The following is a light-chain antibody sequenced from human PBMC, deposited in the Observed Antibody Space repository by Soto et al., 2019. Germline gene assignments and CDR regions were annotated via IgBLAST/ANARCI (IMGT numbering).Light chain of an antibody. Sequence: DIQMTQSPSTLSASVGDRVTITCRASQSISSWLAWYQQKPGKAPKLLIYDASSLESGVPSRFSGSGSGTEFTLTISSLQPDDFATYYCQQYNSYSSWTFGQGTKGEFK. V-gene: IGKV1-5*01. J-gene: IGKJ1*01. CDR1: QSISSW. CDR3: QQYNSYSSWT. CDR2: DAS.